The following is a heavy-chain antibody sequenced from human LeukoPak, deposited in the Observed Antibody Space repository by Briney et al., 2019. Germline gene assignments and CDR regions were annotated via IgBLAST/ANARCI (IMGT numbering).Heavy chain of an antibody. D-gene: IGHD5-12*01. CDR2: ISSSSSYI. Sequence: GGSLRLSCVASGSTFSSYSMNWVRQAPGKGLEWVSSISSSSSYIYYADSVKGRFTISRDNAKNSLYLQMNSLRAEDTAVYYCAAVKRGYSGYRDWFDPWGQGTLVTVSS. J-gene: IGHJ5*02. CDR1: GSTFSSYS. V-gene: IGHV3-21*01. CDR3: AAVKRGYSGYRDWFDP.